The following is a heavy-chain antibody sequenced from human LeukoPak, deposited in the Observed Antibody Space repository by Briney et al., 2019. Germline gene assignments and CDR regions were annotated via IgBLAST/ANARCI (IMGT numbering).Heavy chain of an antibody. V-gene: IGHV1-69*01. CDR1: GGTLSSYA. CDR2: IIPIFGTA. Sequence: SVKVSCKASGGTLSSYAISWVRQAPGQGLEWMGGIIPIFGTANYAQKFQGRVTITADESTSTAYMELSSLRSEDTAVYYCARDGVRAAGTIDYWGQGTLVTVSS. CDR3: ARDGVRAAGTIDY. J-gene: IGHJ4*02. D-gene: IGHD6-13*01.